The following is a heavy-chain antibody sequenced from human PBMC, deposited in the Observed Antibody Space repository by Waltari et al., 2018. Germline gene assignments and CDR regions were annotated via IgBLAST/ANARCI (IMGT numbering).Heavy chain of an antibody. CDR3: ARALYGSSTILYYYYYMDV. CDR1: GGSISSHY. CDR2: IYYSGST. V-gene: IGHV4-59*11. D-gene: IGHD2-2*01. J-gene: IGHJ6*03. Sequence: QVQLQESGPGLVKPSETLSLTCTVSGGSISSHYWSWIRQPPGKGLEWIGYIYYSGSTNYNPSLKSRVTISVDTSKNQFSLKLSSVTAADTAVYYCARALYGSSTILYYYYYMDVWGKGTTVTVSS.